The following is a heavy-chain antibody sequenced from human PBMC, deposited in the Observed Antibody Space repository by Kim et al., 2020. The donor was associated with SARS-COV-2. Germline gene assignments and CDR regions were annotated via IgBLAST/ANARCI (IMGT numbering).Heavy chain of an antibody. V-gene: IGHV4-59*08. D-gene: IGHD3-16*02. CDR3: ARLSLGVWGSYRYGMDV. J-gene: IGHJ6*02. Sequence: PSRKSLETISVDPSKNQFSLKLSSVTAADTAVYYCARLSLGVWGSYRYGMDVWGQGTTVTVSS.